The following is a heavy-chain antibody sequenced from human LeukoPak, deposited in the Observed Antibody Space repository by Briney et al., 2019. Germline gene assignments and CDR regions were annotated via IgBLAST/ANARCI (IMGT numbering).Heavy chain of an antibody. Sequence: SETLSLTCTVSGGSISSYYGSWIRQPAGKGLEWIGLIYTSGSTNYNPSLKRRVTMSVDTSKNQFSLKLSSVTAADTAVYYCAREYSSGWVFDYWGQGTLVTVSS. J-gene: IGHJ4*02. V-gene: IGHV4-4*07. D-gene: IGHD6-19*01. CDR3: AREYSSGWVFDY. CDR1: GGSISSYY. CDR2: IYTSGST.